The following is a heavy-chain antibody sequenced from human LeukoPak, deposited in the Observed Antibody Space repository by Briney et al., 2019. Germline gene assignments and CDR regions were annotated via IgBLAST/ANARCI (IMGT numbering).Heavy chain of an antibody. D-gene: IGHD5-12*01. J-gene: IGHJ4*02. CDR1: GFTFSNYN. CDR2: ISNGGGYI. CDR3: ARAVVGSAYDYFDY. Sequence: GGSLRLSCAASGFTFSNYNMNWVRQAPGKGLEWVSFISNGGGYIYYTDSVKGRFTISRDNAKNSLFLQMNSLRAEDTAVHFCARAVVGSAYDYFDYWGQGTLVTVSS. V-gene: IGHV3-21*01.